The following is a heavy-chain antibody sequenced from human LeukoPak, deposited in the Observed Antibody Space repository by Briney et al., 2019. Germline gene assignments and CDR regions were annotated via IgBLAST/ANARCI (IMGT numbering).Heavy chain of an antibody. J-gene: IGHJ4*02. D-gene: IGHD5-12*01. CDR3: ARAVATIADFDY. CDR1: GYTFTGYY. V-gene: IGHV1-2*06. Sequence: GASVKVSCKASGYTFTGYYMHWVRQARGRGLEWMGRINPNSGGTNYAQKFQGRVTMTRDTSISTAYMELSRLRSDDTAVYYCARAVATIADFDYWGQGTLVTVSS. CDR2: INPNSGGT.